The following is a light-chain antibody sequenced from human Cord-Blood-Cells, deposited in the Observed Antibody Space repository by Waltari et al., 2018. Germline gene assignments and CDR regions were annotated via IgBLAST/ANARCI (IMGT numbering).Light chain of an antibody. Sequence: DIQMTQSPSTLSASVGDRVTITCRASQSISSWLAWYQQKPGKAPKLLTYKVSRLVSGGPSRFSGSVSGTEFSLSISSLQPDDFATYYCQQYNSYSRTFGQGTKVEIK. J-gene: IGKJ1*01. CDR1: QSISSW. CDR3: QQYNSYSRT. CDR2: KVS. V-gene: IGKV1-5*03.